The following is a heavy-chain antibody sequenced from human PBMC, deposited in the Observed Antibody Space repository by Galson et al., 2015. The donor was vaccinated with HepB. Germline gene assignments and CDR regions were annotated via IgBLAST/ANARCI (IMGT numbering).Heavy chain of an antibody. CDR3: TSTTYYYDNSGYWARDWFDP. Sequence: SLRLSCAASGFTFSNAWMNWVRQAPGKGLEWVGRIKSKTDGGTKDYAAPVKGRFTISRDDSKNTLYLQMNSLKTEDTAVYYCTSTTYYYDNSGYWARDWFDPWGQGTLVTVSS. D-gene: IGHD3-22*01. J-gene: IGHJ5*02. CDR1: GFTFSNAW. V-gene: IGHV3-15*07. CDR2: IKSKTDGGTK.